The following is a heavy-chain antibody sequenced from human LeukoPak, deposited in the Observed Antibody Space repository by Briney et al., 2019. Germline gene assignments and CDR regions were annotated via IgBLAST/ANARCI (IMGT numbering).Heavy chain of an antibody. V-gene: IGHV3-7*01. CDR2: MNEYGSEI. CDR1: GFSFSGFS. D-gene: IGHD2-2*01. CDR3: ARPRGCSSSRCNNFDY. Sequence: PGGSLRLSCVASGFSFSGFSMSWVRQAPGKGLEWVAKMNEYGSEIFYVDSVKGRFTISRDNAKKSLYLQMNSLRAEDTAVYYCARPRGCSSSRCNNFDYWGQGTLVTASS. J-gene: IGHJ4*02.